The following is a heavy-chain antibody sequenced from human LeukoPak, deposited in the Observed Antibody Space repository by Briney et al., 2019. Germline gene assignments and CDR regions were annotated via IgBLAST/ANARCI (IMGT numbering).Heavy chain of an antibody. Sequence: PGGSLRLPCAASGFTFSSYWMSWVRQAPGKGLEWVANIKQDGSEKYYVDSVKGRFTISRDNAKNSLYLQMNSLRAEDTAVYYCARDPSYYYDSSGYYPLVYWGQGTLVTVSS. D-gene: IGHD3-22*01. V-gene: IGHV3-7*01. J-gene: IGHJ4*02. CDR2: IKQDGSEK. CDR1: GFTFSSYW. CDR3: ARDPSYYYDSSGYYPLVY.